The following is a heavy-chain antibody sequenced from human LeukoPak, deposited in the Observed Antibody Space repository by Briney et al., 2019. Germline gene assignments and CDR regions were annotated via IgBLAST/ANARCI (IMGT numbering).Heavy chain of an antibody. Sequence: ASVKVSCKASGYTFTSYYMHWVRQAPGQGLEWMGIINPSGGSTSYAQKFQGRVTMTRDTSTSTVYVELSSLRSEDTAVYYCARGYYDSSGYWGGAYYFDYWGQGTLVTVSS. CDR2: INPSGGST. D-gene: IGHD3-22*01. V-gene: IGHV1-46*01. CDR1: GYTFTSYY. CDR3: ARGYYDSSGYWGGAYYFDY. J-gene: IGHJ4*02.